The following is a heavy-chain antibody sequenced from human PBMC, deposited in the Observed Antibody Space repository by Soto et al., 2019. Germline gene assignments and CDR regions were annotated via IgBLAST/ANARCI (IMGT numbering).Heavy chain of an antibody. Sequence: SRKASGYTFTSYYMHWVRQAPGQGLEWMGIINPSGGSTSYAQKFQGRVTMTRDTSTSTVYMELSSLRSEDTAVYYCARDQVVVAATGNNDWFDPWGQGTLVTVSS. CDR1: GYTFTSYY. J-gene: IGHJ5*02. CDR2: INPSGGST. D-gene: IGHD2-15*01. CDR3: ARDQVVVAATGNNDWFDP. V-gene: IGHV1-46*01.